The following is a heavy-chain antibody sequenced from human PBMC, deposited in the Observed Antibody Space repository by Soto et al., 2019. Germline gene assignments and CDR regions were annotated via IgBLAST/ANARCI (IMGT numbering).Heavy chain of an antibody. V-gene: IGHV4-30-2*01. CDR1: DGSSSSGGYS. CDR2: IYHSGST. Sequence: SENLYLTSAVSDGSSSSGGYSWNWIRQPPGKGLEWIGNIYHSGSTYYNASLKSRVTISVDRSKNQFSLKLSSVTAADTAVYYCGRGDYANAFDIWGQGTMVT. D-gene: IGHD4-17*01. J-gene: IGHJ3*02. CDR3: GRGDYANAFDI.